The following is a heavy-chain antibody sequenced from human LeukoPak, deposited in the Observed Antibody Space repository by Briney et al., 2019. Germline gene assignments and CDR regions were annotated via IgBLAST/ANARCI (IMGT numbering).Heavy chain of an antibody. Sequence: GGSLRLSCAASGFTFSSYAMSWVRQAPGKGLEWVSAISGSGGSTYYADSVKGRFTISRDNSKNTLYLQMNSLRAEDTAVYYCATSPGYSSSTADYWGQGTLVTVSS. J-gene: IGHJ4*02. CDR2: ISGSGGST. D-gene: IGHD6-13*01. V-gene: IGHV3-23*01. CDR1: GFTFSSYA. CDR3: ATSPGYSSSTADY.